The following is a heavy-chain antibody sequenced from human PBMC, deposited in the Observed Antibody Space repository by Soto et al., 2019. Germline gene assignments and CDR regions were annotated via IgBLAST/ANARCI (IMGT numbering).Heavy chain of an antibody. J-gene: IGHJ4*02. Sequence: EVQLVESGGGSVQPGGSLRLSCAASGFTFSDHYMDWVRQAPGKGLEWAGRIRNRANSYGTDYAAAVKGRFTISRDDSKNSLYLEMSSLRTEDTAVYYCFRGRFGASTRVFDYWGQGTLVTVSS. D-gene: IGHD2-2*01. V-gene: IGHV3-72*01. CDR1: GFTFSDHY. CDR3: FRGRFGASTRVFDY. CDR2: IRNRANSYGT.